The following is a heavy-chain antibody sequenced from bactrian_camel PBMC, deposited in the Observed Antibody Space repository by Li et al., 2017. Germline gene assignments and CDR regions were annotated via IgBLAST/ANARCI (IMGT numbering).Heavy chain of an antibody. Sequence: HVQLVESGGGSVQAGGSLTLSCAAGRYTYKRNCMGWFRQRPGKDREGLAVLWIGGATTTYADSVKGRFIITRDKGKDLVYLQMNGLRPEDTGIYYCAADQLYGTCRDVLEFPARGQGTQVTVS. CDR3: AADQLYGTCRDVLEFPA. V-gene: IGHV3-3*01. J-gene: IGHJ4*01. D-gene: IGHD6*01. CDR2: LWIGGATT. CDR1: RYTYKRNC.